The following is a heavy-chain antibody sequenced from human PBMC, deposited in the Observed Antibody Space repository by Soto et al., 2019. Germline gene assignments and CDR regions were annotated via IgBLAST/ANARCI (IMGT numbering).Heavy chain of an antibody. V-gene: IGHV2-5*01. J-gene: IGHJ5*02. CDR1: GFSLSTSGVG. CDR2: IYWNDDK. D-gene: IGHD6-6*01. CDR3: AHSEYTPSPQTQFDP. Sequence: QITLKESGPTLVKPTQTLTLTCTFSGFSLSTSGVGVGWIRQPPGKALEWLALIYWNDDKRYSQSMKSRLTSTKDTTTNHVVLTMTNMDPVDTATYFCAHSEYTPSPQTQFDPLGQVTLVTVSS.